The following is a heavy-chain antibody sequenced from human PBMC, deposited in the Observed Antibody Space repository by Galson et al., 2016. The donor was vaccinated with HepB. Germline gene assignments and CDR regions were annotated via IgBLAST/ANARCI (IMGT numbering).Heavy chain of an antibody. D-gene: IGHD5-18*01. CDR1: GYSFTSYW. CDR2: INPSDSYS. V-gene: IGHV5-10-1*01. Sequence: QSGAEVKKPGESLRISCKGSGYSFTSYWISWVRQMPGKGLEWMGRINPSDSYSDYSPSFHGHVTISADKSISTAYLQWSSLEASDTAMYYCARRGYHYGPIDYWGQGTLVTVSS. CDR3: ARRGYHYGPIDY. J-gene: IGHJ4*02.